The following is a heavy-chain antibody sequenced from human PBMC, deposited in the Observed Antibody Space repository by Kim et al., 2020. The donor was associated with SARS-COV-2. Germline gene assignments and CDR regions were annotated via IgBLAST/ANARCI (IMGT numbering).Heavy chain of an antibody. V-gene: IGHV3-30*18. Sequence: GGSLRLSCAASGFTFSSYGMHWVRQAPGKGLEWVAVISYDGNNKYYADSVKGRFTISRDNSKNTLYLQMNSLRAEDTAVYYCAKDRWELAYYYYGMDVWGQGTTVTVSS. D-gene: IGHD1-26*01. CDR2: ISYDGNNK. J-gene: IGHJ6*02. CDR3: AKDRWELAYYYYGMDV. CDR1: GFTFSSYG.